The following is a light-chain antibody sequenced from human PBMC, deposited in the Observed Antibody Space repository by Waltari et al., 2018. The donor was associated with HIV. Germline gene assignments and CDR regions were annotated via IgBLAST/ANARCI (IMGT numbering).Light chain of an antibody. V-gene: IGKV1-NL1*01. Sequence: DIQMTQSPSSLSASVGDRVTITCRASQGLSKSLAWYQQKPGRAPKVLLHGTSSLGSGVPSRFSGSGSGTDYTLTISSLQPEDFATYYCQQYYSTPWTFGQGTKVEIK. CDR2: GTS. CDR3: QQYYSTPWT. J-gene: IGKJ1*01. CDR1: QGLSKS.